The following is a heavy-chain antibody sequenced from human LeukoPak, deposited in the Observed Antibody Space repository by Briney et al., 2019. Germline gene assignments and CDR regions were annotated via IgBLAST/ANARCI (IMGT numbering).Heavy chain of an antibody. CDR1: GFTVSSNY. V-gene: IGHV3-49*04. D-gene: IGHD3-3*01. J-gene: IGHJ4*02. CDR2: IRSKTYGGTT. Sequence: PGGSLRLSCAASGFTVSSNYMSWVRQAPGKGLEWVSFIRSKTYGGTTEYAASVKGRFTISRDDSKSIAYLQMNSLKTEDTAVYYCIRDYTIFGVVIHANWGQGTLVTVSS. CDR3: IRDYTIFGVVIHAN.